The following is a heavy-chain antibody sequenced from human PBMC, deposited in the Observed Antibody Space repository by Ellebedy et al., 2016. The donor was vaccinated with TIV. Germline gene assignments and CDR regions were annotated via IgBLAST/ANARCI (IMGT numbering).Heavy chain of an antibody. CDR2: INTYNGNT. V-gene: IGHV1-18*01. D-gene: IGHD3-10*01. CDR1: GYIFTTYA. J-gene: IGHJ6*02. Sequence: AASVKVSCKTSGYIFTTYAISWVRQAPGQGLEWMGWINTYNGNTEYAQKFQGRVTMTTDTSTSTVYMDLRSLRSDDTAVYYCARGLWFGELDVWGQGTTVTVSS. CDR3: ARGLWFGELDV.